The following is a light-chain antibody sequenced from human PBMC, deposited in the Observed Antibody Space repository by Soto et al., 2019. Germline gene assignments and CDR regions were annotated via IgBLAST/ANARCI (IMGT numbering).Light chain of an antibody. V-gene: IGLV2-14*01. CDR3: SSYTSSSTLV. CDR1: SSDVGGYNY. J-gene: IGLJ1*01. CDR2: EVS. Sequence: QSARTQPASVSGSPGQSITISCTGTSSDVGGYNYVSWYQQHPGKAPKLMIYEVSNRPSGVSNRFSGSKSGNTASLTTSGLQAEDEADYYCSSYTSSSTLVFGTGTKVTVL.